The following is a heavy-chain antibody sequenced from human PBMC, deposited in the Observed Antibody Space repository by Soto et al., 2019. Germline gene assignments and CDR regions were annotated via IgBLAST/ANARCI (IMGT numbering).Heavy chain of an antibody. CDR3: AKGQWAGTFDY. Sequence: EVQPVESGGGLVQPGGSLTLSCAVSGCIFSSLAMSWVRQASGKGSEWVSTISGGGDNTYYADSVKGRFTISRDNSKNTLYLQMNSLRSEDSAVYSCAKGQWAGTFDYWGQRNLVTFSS. V-gene: IGHV3-23*04. CDR2: ISGGGDNT. D-gene: IGHD1-1*01. CDR1: GCIFSSLA. J-gene: IGHJ4*02.